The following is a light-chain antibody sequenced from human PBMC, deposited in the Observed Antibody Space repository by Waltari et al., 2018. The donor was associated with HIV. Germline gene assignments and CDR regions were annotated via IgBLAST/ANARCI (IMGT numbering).Light chain of an antibody. V-gene: IGKV1-17*01. Sequence: DIQMTRSPSSLSASVGDRVTITCRASQDIRNGLAWYQQKPGKAPKCLIYAASDLQSGVPSTFTGSGSGTEFTLTISSLQPEDFATYYCLQHNSFPLTFGPGTKVDVK. J-gene: IGKJ3*01. CDR1: QDIRNG. CDR3: LQHNSFPLT. CDR2: AAS.